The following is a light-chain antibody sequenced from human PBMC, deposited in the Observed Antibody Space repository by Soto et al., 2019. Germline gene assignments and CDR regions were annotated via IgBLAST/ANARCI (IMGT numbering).Light chain of an antibody. J-gene: IGLJ1*01. Sequence: QSALTQPASVSGSPGQSITISCTGTSSDVGGYNYVSWYQQHPVKAPKLMIYDVTNRPSGVSDRFSGSKSGNTASLTISGLQPEDEDAYYCSSYTSSSTPHVFGTGTKVTVL. CDR2: DVT. V-gene: IGLV2-14*01. CDR3: SSYTSSSTPHV. CDR1: SSDVGGYNY.